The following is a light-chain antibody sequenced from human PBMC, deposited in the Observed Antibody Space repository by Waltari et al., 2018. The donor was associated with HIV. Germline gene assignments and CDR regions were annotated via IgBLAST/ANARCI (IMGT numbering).Light chain of an antibody. J-gene: IGKJ3*01. Sequence: EIVLTQSPGTLSLSPGERATLPCRASQTVSSSYLAWYQQRPGQDPRPLISGAFSRATGIPDRFSGSGSGTDFTLTISRLEPEDFAVYYCQHSGTSPRFGPGTKVDIK. CDR2: GAF. V-gene: IGKV3-20*01. CDR1: QTVSSSY. CDR3: QHSGTSPR.